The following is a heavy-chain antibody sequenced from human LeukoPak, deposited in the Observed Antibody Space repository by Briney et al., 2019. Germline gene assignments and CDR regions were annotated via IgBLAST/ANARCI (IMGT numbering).Heavy chain of an antibody. CDR1: GFTFDIYW. Sequence: PGGSLRLSCAASGFTFDIYWMTWVRQAPGKGLEWLAFIRFDGSHQYYVASVKGRFTISRDNAKNTLYLQMNSLRPEDTAVYYCTRERLYGASALDYWGQGTVVTVSS. CDR2: IRFDGSHQ. J-gene: IGHJ4*02. CDR3: TRERLYGASALDY. V-gene: IGHV3-30*02. D-gene: IGHD4-17*01.